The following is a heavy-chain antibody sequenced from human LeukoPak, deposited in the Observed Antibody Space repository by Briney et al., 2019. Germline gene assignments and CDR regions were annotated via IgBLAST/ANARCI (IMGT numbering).Heavy chain of an antibody. D-gene: IGHD1-26*01. J-gene: IGHJ4*02. CDR1: GFTFSNYW. CDR3: ARDKIVGATKFDY. CDR2: IKQDGSEK. V-gene: IGHV3-7*01. Sequence: GGSLRLSCAASGFTFSNYWMSWVRQAPGKGLEWVANIKQDGSEKYYVDSVKGRFTISRDNAKDSLYLQMNSLRAEDTAVYYCARDKIVGATKFDYWGQGTLVTVSS.